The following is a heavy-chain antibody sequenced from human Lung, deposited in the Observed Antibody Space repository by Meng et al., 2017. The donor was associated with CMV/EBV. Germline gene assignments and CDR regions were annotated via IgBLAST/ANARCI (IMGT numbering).Heavy chain of an antibody. CDR2: IDHKGSP. J-gene: IGHJ5*02. V-gene: IGHV4-34*01. CDR1: GGSFSNYY. Sequence: SXTXSLTCAVYGGSFSNYYWTWIRHSPGKGLTWIGEIDHKGSPNYSPSLKSRVTMSVDTSNNHFSLKLTSVTAADSGVYYCTRGHMRSWFDPWGQGTLVTVSS. CDR3: TRGHMRSWFDP.